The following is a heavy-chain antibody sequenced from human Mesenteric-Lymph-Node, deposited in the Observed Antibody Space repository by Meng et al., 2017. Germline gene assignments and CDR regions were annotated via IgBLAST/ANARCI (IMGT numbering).Heavy chain of an antibody. J-gene: IGHJ3*02. CDR1: GYTFTSYG. CDR2: ISAYNGNT. CDR3: ASSTDSSGWVPHTPDAFDI. D-gene: IGHD6-19*01. V-gene: IGHV1-18*01. Sequence: ASVKVSCKASGYTFTSYGISWVRQAPGQGLEWMGWISAYNGNTNYAQKLQGRVTMTTDTSTSTAYMELRSLRSDDTAVYYCASSTDSSGWVPHTPDAFDIWGQGTMVTVSS.